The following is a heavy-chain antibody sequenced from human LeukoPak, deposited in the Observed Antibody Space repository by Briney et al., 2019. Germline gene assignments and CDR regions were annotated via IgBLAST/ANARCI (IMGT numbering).Heavy chain of an antibody. CDR3: ARVATIRGYYFDY. Sequence: SVKVSCKASGGTFSSYAISWVRQAPGQGLEWMGGIIPIFGTANYAQKFQGRVTMTRDTSISTAYMELSRLRSDDTAVYYCARVATIRGYYFDYWGQGTLVTVSS. CDR1: GGTFSSYA. CDR2: IIPIFGTA. J-gene: IGHJ4*02. V-gene: IGHV1-69*05. D-gene: IGHD5-12*01.